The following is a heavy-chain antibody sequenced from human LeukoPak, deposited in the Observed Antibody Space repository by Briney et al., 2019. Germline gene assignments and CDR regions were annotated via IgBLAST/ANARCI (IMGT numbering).Heavy chain of an antibody. D-gene: IGHD6-19*01. CDR2: IYPGDSDT. CDR3: AMVAVAGTFTFYYFDY. J-gene: IGHJ4*02. CDR1: GYSFATYW. V-gene: IGHV5-51*01. Sequence: GESLKISCKGSGYSFATYWIGWVRQMPGKGLEWMGIIYPGDSDTKYSPSFQGQVTFSADKSISTAYLQWSSLKASDTAIYYCAMVAVAGTFTFYYFDYWGQGTLVTVSA.